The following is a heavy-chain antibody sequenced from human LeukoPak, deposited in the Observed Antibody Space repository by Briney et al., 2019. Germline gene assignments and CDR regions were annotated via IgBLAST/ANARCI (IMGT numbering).Heavy chain of an antibody. V-gene: IGHV4-59*01. Sequence: SETLSLTCSVSGGSIGKYHWTWIRQPPGERLEWIGYVYYTGNLNYNPSLDHRVSLSIDTSKNQFSLSLSSVTAADTAVYYCARGSAPGMGPPSLDSWGQGTLVTVSS. J-gene: IGHJ4*02. CDR2: VYYTGNL. D-gene: IGHD6-13*01. CDR3: ARGSAPGMGPPSLDS. CDR1: GGSIGKYH.